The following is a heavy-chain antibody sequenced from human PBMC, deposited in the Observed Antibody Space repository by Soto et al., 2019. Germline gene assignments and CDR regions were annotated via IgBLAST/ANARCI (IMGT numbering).Heavy chain of an antibody. CDR2: ISAGGGGT. D-gene: IGHD6-19*01. J-gene: IGHJ2*01. V-gene: IGHV3-23*01. CDR3: AKSVLNAWLATNRGYFDL. Sequence: EVQLLESGGGLVQPGGSLRLPCAASGFTFNTYSLSWVRQAPGKGLEWVSAISAGGGGTYYADSVKGRFTISRDNSNNTLHLQMDSLRAEDTAVYYCAKSVLNAWLATNRGYFDLWGRGTLVTVSS. CDR1: GFTFNTYS.